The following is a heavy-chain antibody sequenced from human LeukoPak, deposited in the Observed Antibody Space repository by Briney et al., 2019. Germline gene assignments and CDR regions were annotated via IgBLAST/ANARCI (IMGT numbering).Heavy chain of an antibody. CDR2: ISDIGSI. CDR1: GGSISSYY. D-gene: IGHD2/OR15-2a*01. V-gene: IGHV4-59*08. CDR3: AGHHPRNTVDF. J-gene: IGHJ4*02. Sequence: SETLSPTCTVSGGSISSYYWSWIRQPPGKGLEWIAYISDIGSINYNPSLKSRVTISLDTSKNQFSLKLSSVTAADTAVYYCAGHHPRNTVDFWGQGTLVTVSS.